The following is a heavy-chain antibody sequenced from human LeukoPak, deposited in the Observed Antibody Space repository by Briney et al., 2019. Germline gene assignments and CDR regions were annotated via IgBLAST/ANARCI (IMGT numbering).Heavy chain of an antibody. CDR3: ASLRGDGYSSGWKFDY. CDR2: IYYSGST. V-gene: IGHV4-59*08. CDR1: GGSISSYY. J-gene: IGHJ4*02. Sequence: KPSETLSLTCTVSGGSISSYYWSWIRQPPGKGLEWLGYIYYSGSTNYNPSLKSRVTISVDTSKNQFSLKLSPVTAADTAVYYCASLRGDGYSSGWKFDYWGQGTLVTVSS. D-gene: IGHD6-19*01.